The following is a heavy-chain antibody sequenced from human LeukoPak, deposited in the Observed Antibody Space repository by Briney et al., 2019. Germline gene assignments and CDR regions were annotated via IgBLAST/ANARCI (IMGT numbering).Heavy chain of an antibody. CDR2: IIPILGIA. D-gene: IGHD4-23*01. CDR3: AMDTVVTRTFDY. Sequence: SVKVSCKASGGTFSSYAISWVRQAPGQGLEWMGRIIPILGIANYAQKFQGRVTITADKSMSTAYMELSSLRSEDTAVYYCAMDTVVTRTFDYWGQGTLVTVSS. J-gene: IGHJ4*02. V-gene: IGHV1-69*04. CDR1: GGTFSSYA.